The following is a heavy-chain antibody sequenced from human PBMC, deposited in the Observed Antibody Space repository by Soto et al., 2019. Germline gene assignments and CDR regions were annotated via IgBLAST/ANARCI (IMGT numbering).Heavy chain of an antibody. V-gene: IGHV3-30*18. CDR2: ISYDGGNK. Sequence: GGSLRLSCAASGFTFSSFAMHWVRQAPGKALEWVAVISYDGGNKYYADSVKGRFTISRDNSKNTLYLQMNSLRAEDTALYYCAKDGGTDYYDSSGSPGFDPWGQGTLVTVSS. J-gene: IGHJ5*02. CDR3: AKDGGTDYYDSSGSPGFDP. CDR1: GFTFSSFA. D-gene: IGHD3-22*01.